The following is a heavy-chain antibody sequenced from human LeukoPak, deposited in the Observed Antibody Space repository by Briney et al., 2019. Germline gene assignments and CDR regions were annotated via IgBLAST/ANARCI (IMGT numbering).Heavy chain of an antibody. D-gene: IGHD5-12*01. V-gene: IGHV3-15*01. CDR2: IKSKTDGGTT. J-gene: IGHJ6*03. CDR1: GFTFSNAW. CDR3: TTDGTSLATWDYYYYYMDV. Sequence: PGGSLRLSCAASGFTFSNAWMSWVRQAPGKGLEWVGRIKSKTDGGTTDYAAPVKGRFTISRDDSKNTLYLQMNSLKTEDTAVYYCTTDGTSLATWDYYYYYMDVWGKGTTVTVSS.